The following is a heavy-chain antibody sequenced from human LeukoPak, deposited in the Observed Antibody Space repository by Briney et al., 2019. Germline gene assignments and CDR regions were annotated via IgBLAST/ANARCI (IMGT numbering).Heavy chain of an antibody. CDR2: ISYDGSNK. V-gene: IGHV3-30*18. CDR3: AKEGPIKGGYYDSSGYYLDY. Sequence: GRSLGLSCAASGFTFSSYGMHWVRQAPGKGLEWVAVISYDGSNKYYADSVKGRFTISRDNSKNTLYLQMNSLRVEDTAVYYCAKEGPIKGGYYDSSGYYLDYWGQGTLVTVSS. CDR1: GFTFSSYG. J-gene: IGHJ4*02. D-gene: IGHD3-22*01.